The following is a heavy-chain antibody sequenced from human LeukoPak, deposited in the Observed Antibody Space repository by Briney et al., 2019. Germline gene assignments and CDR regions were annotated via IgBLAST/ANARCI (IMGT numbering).Heavy chain of an antibody. D-gene: IGHD1-1*01. Sequence: PSETLSLTCAVYGGSFSGYYWSWIRQPPGKGLEWIGEINHSGSTNYNPSLKSRVTISVDTSKNQFSLKLSSVTAADTAVYYCAREATGTPFDYWGQGTLVTASS. V-gene: IGHV4-34*01. CDR3: AREATGTPFDY. CDR1: GGSFSGYY. CDR2: INHSGST. J-gene: IGHJ4*02.